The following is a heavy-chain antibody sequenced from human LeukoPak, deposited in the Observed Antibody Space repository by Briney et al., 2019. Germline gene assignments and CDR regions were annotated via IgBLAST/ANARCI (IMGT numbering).Heavy chain of an antibody. V-gene: IGHV4-39*07. CDR2: IHYSGTT. Sequence: SETLSLTCTVSGGSISSRGYYWGWIRQPPGKGLEWIGSIHYSGTTYYNPSLDSRVTILVDTSKNQFSLKLSSVAAADTAVYYCSRDSPLWFGGLSVWGKGTTVTVSS. D-gene: IGHD3-10*01. CDR3: SRDSPLWFGGLSV. CDR1: GGSISSRGYY. J-gene: IGHJ6*04.